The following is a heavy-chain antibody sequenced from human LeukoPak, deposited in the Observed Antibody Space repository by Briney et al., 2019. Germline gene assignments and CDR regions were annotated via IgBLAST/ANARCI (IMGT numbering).Heavy chain of an antibody. V-gene: IGHV4-59*01. CDR3: ARGHYEFGELANWFDP. CDR2: IYYSGST. CDR1: GGSISSYY. J-gene: IGHJ5*02. Sequence: KPSETLSLTCTVSGGSISSYYWSWIRQPPGKGLEWNGYIYYSGSTNSNPSLKSRVTISVDTDKNQFSPKQTYVSAADTAVYYCARGHYEFGELANWFDPWGQGTLVTVSS. D-gene: IGHD3-10*01.